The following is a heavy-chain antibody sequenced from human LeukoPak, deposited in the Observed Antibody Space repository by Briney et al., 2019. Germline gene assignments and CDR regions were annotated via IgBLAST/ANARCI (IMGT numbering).Heavy chain of an antibody. CDR3: ARDSEGLIDYGDYRAFPCYFDY. CDR2: ISGSGGST. Sequence: PGGTLRLSCAASGFTFSSYGMSWVRQAPGKGLEWVSAISGSGGSTYYADSVKGRFTISRDNAKNSLYLQMNSLRAEDTAVYYCARDSEGLIDYGDYRAFPCYFDYWGQGPWSPSPQ. V-gene: IGHV3-23*01. CDR1: GFTFSSYG. J-gene: IGHJ4*03. D-gene: IGHD4-17*01.